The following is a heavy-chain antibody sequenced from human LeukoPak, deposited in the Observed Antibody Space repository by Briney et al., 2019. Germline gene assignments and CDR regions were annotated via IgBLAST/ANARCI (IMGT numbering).Heavy chain of an antibody. J-gene: IGHJ4*02. CDR2: IYHSGST. D-gene: IGHD2-15*01. CDR3: ARGQTRIVGGERYIPMPSVDY. Sequence: KPSETLSLTCAVSGGSISSSNWWSWVRQPPGKGLEWIGEIYHSGSTNYNPSLKSRVTISVDTSKNQFSLKLSSVTAADTAVYYCARGQTRIVGGERYIPMPSVDYWGQGTLVTVSS. V-gene: IGHV4-4*02. CDR1: GGSISSSNW.